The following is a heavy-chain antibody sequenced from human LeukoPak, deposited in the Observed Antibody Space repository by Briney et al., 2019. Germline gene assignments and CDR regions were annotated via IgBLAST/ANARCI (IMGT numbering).Heavy chain of an antibody. CDR3: ASSIAVAGTIDY. CDR2: IWYDGGNK. CDR1: GFTFSSHG. D-gene: IGHD6-19*01. Sequence: QPGGSLRLSCAASGFTFSSHGMHWVRQAAGKGLEWVAVIWYDGGNKYYADPVKGRFTISRDNSKNTLYLQMNSLRAEDTAVYYCASSIAVAGTIDYWGQGTLVTVSS. V-gene: IGHV3-33*01. J-gene: IGHJ4*02.